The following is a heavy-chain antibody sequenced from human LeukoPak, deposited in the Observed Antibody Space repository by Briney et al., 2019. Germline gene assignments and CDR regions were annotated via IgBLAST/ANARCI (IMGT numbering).Heavy chain of an antibody. J-gene: IGHJ4*02. CDR3: ATHPPRYCTGGSCSDY. Sequence: SSETLSLTCTVSGGSISSYYWSWIRQPPGKGLEWIGYIYYSGSTNYNPSLKSRVTISVDTSKNQIFLKLSSVTAADTAVYYCATHPPRYCTGGSCSDYWGQGTLVTVSS. CDR2: IYYSGST. D-gene: IGHD2-15*01. V-gene: IGHV4-59*01. CDR1: GGSISSYY.